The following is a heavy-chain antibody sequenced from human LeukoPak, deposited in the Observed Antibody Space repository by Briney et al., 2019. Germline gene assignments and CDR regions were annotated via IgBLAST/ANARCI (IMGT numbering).Heavy chain of an antibody. CDR2: INSDGSST. CDR3: ARAPPVYYYYYGMDV. Sequence: PGGSLRLSCAASGFTFSSYWMHWVRHAPGKGLVWVSRINSDGSSTSYADSVKGRFTISRDNAKNTLYLQMNSLRAEDTAVYYCARAPPVYYYYYGMDVWGQGTTVTVPS. J-gene: IGHJ6*02. CDR1: GFTFSSYW. V-gene: IGHV3-74*01. D-gene: IGHD2-2*01.